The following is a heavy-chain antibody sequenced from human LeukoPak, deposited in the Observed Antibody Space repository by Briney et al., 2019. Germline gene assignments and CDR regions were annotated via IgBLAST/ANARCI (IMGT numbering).Heavy chain of an antibody. CDR1: GFTFSSYG. V-gene: IGHV3-33*01. Sequence: PGGSLRLSCAASGFTFSSYGMHWVRQAPVKGLEWVSAIWYDESKKYYGDSVKGRFTISRDTSKNTLYLQMNSLRVEDTAVYFCARDGGAGLDYWGQGTLVNVSS. D-gene: IGHD2-15*01. J-gene: IGHJ4*02. CDR3: ARDGGAGLDY. CDR2: IWYDESKK.